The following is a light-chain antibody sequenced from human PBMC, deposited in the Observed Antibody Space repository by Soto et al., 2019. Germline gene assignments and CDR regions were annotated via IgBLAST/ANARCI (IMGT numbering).Light chain of an antibody. Sequence: QSVLTQPASVPGSPGQSITISCSGTTSDIGGYNFVSWYQHHPGKAPKLMIYEVSNRPSGVSNRFSGSKSGNTASLTISGLQAEDEADYYCSSYTTNLSLVFGGGTKLTVL. V-gene: IGLV2-14*01. J-gene: IGLJ2*01. CDR2: EVS. CDR1: TSDIGGYNF. CDR3: SSYTTNLSLV.